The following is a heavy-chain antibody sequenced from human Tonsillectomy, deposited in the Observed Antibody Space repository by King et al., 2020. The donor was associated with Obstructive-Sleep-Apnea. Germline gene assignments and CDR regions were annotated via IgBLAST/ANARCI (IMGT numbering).Heavy chain of an antibody. CDR1: GYSISSGYY. CDR2: IYHSGST. D-gene: IGHD1-26*01. Sequence: VQLQESGPGLVKPSETLSLTCTVSGYSISSGYYWGWIRQPPGKGLEWIGTIYHSGSTYYNPSLKSRVPISRDTSKNQISLKLSSVTAADTAVYYCARDRPSGSYSYWGQGTLVTVSS. CDR3: ARDRPSGSYSY. J-gene: IGHJ4*02. V-gene: IGHV4-38-2*02.